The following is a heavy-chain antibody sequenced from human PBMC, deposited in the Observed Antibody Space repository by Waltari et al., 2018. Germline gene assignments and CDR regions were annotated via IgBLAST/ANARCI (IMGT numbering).Heavy chain of an antibody. D-gene: IGHD1-26*01. Sequence: QVQLVQSGAEVKKPGSSVKVSCKASGDTFSRYAISWVRQAPGQGLEWMGTSVPSFGTANYARKFQGRVTITRNTSISTAYMELSSLRSEDTAVYYCARGGGVGATKNWFDPWGQGTLVTVSS. V-gene: IGHV1-69*05. J-gene: IGHJ5*02. CDR1: GDTFSRYA. CDR2: SVPSFGTA. CDR3: ARGGGVGATKNWFDP.